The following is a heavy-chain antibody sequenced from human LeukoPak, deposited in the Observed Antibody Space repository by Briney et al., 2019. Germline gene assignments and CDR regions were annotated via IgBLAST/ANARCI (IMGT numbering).Heavy chain of an antibody. CDR3: AKGGYCSGGSCYAFDY. V-gene: IGHV3-30*18. D-gene: IGHD2-15*01. J-gene: IGHJ4*02. Sequence: GGSLRLSCAASGFTFSSYGMHWVRQALGKGLEWVAVISYDGSNKYYADSVKGRFTISRDNSKNTLYLQMNSLRAEDTAVYYCAKGGYCSGGSCYAFDYWGQGTLVTVSS. CDR2: ISYDGSNK. CDR1: GFTFSSYG.